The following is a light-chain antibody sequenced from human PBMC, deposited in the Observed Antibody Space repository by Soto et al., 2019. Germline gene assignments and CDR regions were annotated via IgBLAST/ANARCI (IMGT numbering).Light chain of an antibody. V-gene: IGKV3-20*01. CDR2: GAS. CDR3: QQYYNWWT. J-gene: IGKJ1*01. Sequence: EIVLTQSPGTLSLSPGERATLSCRASQSVSNNYLAWYQQKPGQAPRLLIYGASNRATGIPDRFSGSGSGTDFTLTISRLEPEDFAVYHCQQYYNWWTFGQGTKVDIK. CDR1: QSVSNNY.